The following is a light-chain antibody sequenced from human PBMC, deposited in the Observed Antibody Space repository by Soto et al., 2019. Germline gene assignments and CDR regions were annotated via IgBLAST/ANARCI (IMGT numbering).Light chain of an antibody. CDR2: GNS. V-gene: IGLV1-40*01. CDR3: QPNDSSRSGYVV. CDR1: SSNIGAGYD. J-gene: IGLJ2*01. Sequence: QSVLTQPPSVSGAPGQRVTISCTGSSSNIGAGYDVHWYQQLPGTAPKLLIYGNSNRPSGVPDRFSGSKSGTSASLAITGLQAEDEADYYGQPNDSSRSGYVVFGGGTKLTVL.